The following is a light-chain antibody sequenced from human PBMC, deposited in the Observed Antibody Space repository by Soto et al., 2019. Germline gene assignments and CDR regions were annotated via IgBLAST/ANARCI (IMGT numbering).Light chain of an antibody. J-gene: IGLJ1*01. CDR2: DVT. V-gene: IGLV2-11*01. Sequence: QSVLTQRHSVSGSPGQSVTISCTGTSSDVGGYSYVSWYQQHPGKAPELIIYDVTERPSGVPDRFSGSKSGNTASLTISGLQAEDEADYYCCSYTGSYSYVFGIGTKVTV. CDR3: CSYTGSYSYV. CDR1: SSDVGGYSY.